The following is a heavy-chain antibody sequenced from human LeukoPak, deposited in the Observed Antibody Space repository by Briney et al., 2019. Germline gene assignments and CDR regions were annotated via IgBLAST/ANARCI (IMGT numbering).Heavy chain of an antibody. CDR1: GFTFSSYA. V-gene: IGHV3-30-3*01. J-gene: IGHJ3*02. CDR2: VSFDETNK. CDR3: ARRRKVGREDDAVDI. Sequence: PGGSLRLSCAASGFTFSSYAMHWVRQAPGKGLEWVAVVSFDETNKLYADSVKGRFTISRDNSKNTLYLQMNSLRVEDTAVYYCARRRKVGREDDAVDIWGQGTMVTVAS. D-gene: IGHD1-14*01.